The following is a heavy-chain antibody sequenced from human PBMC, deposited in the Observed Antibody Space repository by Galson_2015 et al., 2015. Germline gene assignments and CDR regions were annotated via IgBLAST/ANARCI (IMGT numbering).Heavy chain of an antibody. J-gene: IGHJ3*02. Sequence: SVKVSCKASGGTFSSYAISWVRQAPGQGLEWMGRIIPILGIANYAQKFQGRVTTTVDKSTSTAYMELSSLRSEDTAVYYCARAITGTTDAFDIWGQGTMVTVSS. V-gene: IGHV1-69*04. CDR1: GGTFSSYA. CDR2: IIPILGIA. D-gene: IGHD1-7*01. CDR3: ARAITGTTDAFDI.